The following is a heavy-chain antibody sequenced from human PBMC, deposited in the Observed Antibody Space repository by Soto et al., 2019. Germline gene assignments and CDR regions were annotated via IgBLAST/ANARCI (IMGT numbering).Heavy chain of an antibody. V-gene: IGHV1-69*13. CDR3: ASPLYCSGGSCYPYGMDV. CDR2: IIPIFGTA. CDR1: GGTFSSYA. Sequence: SVKVSCKASGGTFSSYAISWVRQAPGQGLEWMGGIIPIFGTANYAQKFQGRVTITADESTSTAYMELSSLRSEDTAVYYCASPLYCSGGSCYPYGMDVWGQGTTVTVSS. J-gene: IGHJ6*02. D-gene: IGHD2-15*01.